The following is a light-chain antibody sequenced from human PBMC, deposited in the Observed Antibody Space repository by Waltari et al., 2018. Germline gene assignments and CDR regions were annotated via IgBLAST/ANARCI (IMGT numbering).Light chain of an antibody. Sequence: SALTQPRSVSGSPGPSATLSCTGTKNDLGSYPYVSWYQQHPGRAPKLIILDVTKRPSGVPDRLSGSKSGNTASLTISGLRAEDEAEYYCCSYAGSYTWVFGGGTKLTVV. CDR2: DVT. CDR1: KNDLGSYPY. J-gene: IGLJ3*02. CDR3: CSYAGSYTWV. V-gene: IGLV2-11*01.